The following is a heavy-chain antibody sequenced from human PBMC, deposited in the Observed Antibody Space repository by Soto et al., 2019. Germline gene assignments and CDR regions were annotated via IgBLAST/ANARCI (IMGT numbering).Heavy chain of an antibody. D-gene: IGHD4-17*01. CDR2: MNPNSGNT. J-gene: IGHJ4*02. CDR1: GYTFTSYD. CDR3: ATISTVTTSYYFDD. Sequence: DSVKVSCKASGYTFTSYDINWVRQATGQGLEWMGWMNPNSGNTGYAQKFQGRVTMTRNTSISTAYMELSSLRSEDTAVYYCATISTVTTSYYFDDWGQGTLVTVSS. V-gene: IGHV1-8*01.